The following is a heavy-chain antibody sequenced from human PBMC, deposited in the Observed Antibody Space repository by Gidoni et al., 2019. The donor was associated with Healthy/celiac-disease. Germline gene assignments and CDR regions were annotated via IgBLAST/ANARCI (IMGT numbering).Heavy chain of an antibody. J-gene: IGHJ4*02. V-gene: IGHV3-48*02. CDR3: ARDLGGDTAMAFDY. D-gene: IGHD5-18*01. CDR2: ISSSSSTI. Sequence: EVQLVESGGVLVQPGGSLRLPCAASGFTFSSYSMNWVRQAPGKGREWVTYISSSSSTIYYTDSVKGRFTISRDNAKNSLYLQMNSLRDEDTAVYDCARDLGGDTAMAFDYWGQGTLVTVSS. CDR1: GFTFSSYS.